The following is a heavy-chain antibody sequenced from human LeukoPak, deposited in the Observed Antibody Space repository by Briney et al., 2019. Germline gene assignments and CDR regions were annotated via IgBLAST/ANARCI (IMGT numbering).Heavy chain of an antibody. V-gene: IGHV4-34*01. D-gene: IGHD5-18*01. J-gene: IGHJ4*02. CDR2: INHSGST. CDR3: ARGRGYSYGLDC. Sequence: PSETLSLTCAVYGGSFSGYYWSWIRQPPGKGLEWIGEINHSGSTNYNPSLKSRVTISVDTSKNQFSLKLSSVTAADTAVYYCARGRGYSYGLDCWGQGTLVTVSS. CDR1: GGSFSGYY.